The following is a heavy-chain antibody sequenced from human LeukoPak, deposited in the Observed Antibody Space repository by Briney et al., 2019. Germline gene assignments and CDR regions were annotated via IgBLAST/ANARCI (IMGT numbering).Heavy chain of an antibody. Sequence: PSETLSLTCTVSGGSISSGSYYWSWIRQPAGKGLEWIGRIYTSGSTNYNPSLKSRVTISVDTSKNQFSLKLSSVTPEDTALYYCARDQPWTNGFDIWGQGTMVTVSS. V-gene: IGHV4-61*02. J-gene: IGHJ3*02. CDR1: GGSISSGSYY. CDR3: ARDQPWTNGFDI. D-gene: IGHD3/OR15-3a*01. CDR2: IYTSGST.